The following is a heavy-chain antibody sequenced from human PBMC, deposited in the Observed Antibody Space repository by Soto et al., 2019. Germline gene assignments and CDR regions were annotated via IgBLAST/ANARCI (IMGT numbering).Heavy chain of an antibody. CDR1: GFTFSSYW. Sequence: EVQLVEAGGGLVQPGGSLRLSCAASGFTFSSYWMTWVRQAPGKGLEWVASIKEDGSDKYYVDSVKGRFTISRDNAKNSLYLQMNSLRAEYTAVYYCARTTGMDYWGQGTLVTVSS. CDR2: IKEDGSDK. D-gene: IGHD5-18*01. V-gene: IGHV3-7*02. J-gene: IGHJ4*02. CDR3: ARTTGMDY.